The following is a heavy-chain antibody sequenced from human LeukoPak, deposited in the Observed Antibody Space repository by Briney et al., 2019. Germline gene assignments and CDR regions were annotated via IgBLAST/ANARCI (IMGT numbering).Heavy chain of an antibody. V-gene: IGHV4-31*03. CDR3: ARARYLVNFDY. CDR2: IYYSGST. CDR1: GGSISSGGYY. J-gene: IGHJ4*02. Sequence: SETLSLTCTVSGGSISSGGYYWSWIRQHPGKGLEWIGYIYYSGSTYYNPSLKSRVTISVDTFKNQFSLKLSSVTAADTAVYYCARARYLVNFDYWGQGTLVTVSS. D-gene: IGHD1-1*01.